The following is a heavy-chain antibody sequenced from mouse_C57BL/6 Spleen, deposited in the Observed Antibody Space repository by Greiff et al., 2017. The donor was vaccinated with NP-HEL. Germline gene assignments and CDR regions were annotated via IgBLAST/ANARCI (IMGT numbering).Heavy chain of an antibody. Sequence: VKLMESGAELVRPGASVKLSCKASGYTFTDYYINWVKQRPGQGLEWIARIYPGSGNTYYNEKFKGKATLTAEKSSSTAYMQLSSLTSEDSAVYFCAEGGSSYFDYWGQGTTLTVSS. J-gene: IGHJ2*01. CDR3: AEGGSSYFDY. V-gene: IGHV1-76*01. CDR2: IYPGSGNT. D-gene: IGHD1-1*01. CDR1: GYTFTDYY.